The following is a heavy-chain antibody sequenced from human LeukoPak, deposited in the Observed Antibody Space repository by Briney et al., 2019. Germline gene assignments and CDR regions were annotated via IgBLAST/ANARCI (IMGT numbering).Heavy chain of an antibody. J-gene: IGHJ2*01. Sequence: PGGSLRLSCAASGFTFSSYSMNWVRQAPGKGLEWVSSISSSSSYIYYADSVKGRFTISRDNAKNSLYLQMNSLRAEDTAVYYCARDPRRYSGYDVYWYFDLWGRGTLVTVSS. D-gene: IGHD5-12*01. CDR2: ISSSSSYI. CDR3: ARDPRRYSGYDVYWYFDL. V-gene: IGHV3-21*01. CDR1: GFTFSSYS.